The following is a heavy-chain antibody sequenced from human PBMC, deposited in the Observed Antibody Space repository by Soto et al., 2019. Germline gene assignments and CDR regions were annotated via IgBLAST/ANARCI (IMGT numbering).Heavy chain of an antibody. V-gene: IGHV1-46*01. D-gene: IGHD4-17*01. J-gene: IGHJ4*02. CDR2: LNPTGAST. Sequence: ASVKVSCKASGYTFTSSYIHWVRQAPGQGLEWMGILNPTGASTTYAQKFQGRVTMTTDTPTSPAYMELSSLRSEDTAVYYCARLGFVDYGDYTTDYWGQGTLVTVSS. CDR3: ARLGFVDYGDYTTDY. CDR1: GYTFTSSY.